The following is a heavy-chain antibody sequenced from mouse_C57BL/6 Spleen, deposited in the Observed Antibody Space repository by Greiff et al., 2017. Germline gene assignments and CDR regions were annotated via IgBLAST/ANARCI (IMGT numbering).Heavy chain of an antibody. D-gene: IGHD2-5*01. Sequence: QVQLKESGAELARPGASVKLSCKASGYTFTSYGISWVKQRTGQGLEWIGEIYPRSGNTYYNEKFKGKATLTADKSSSTAYMELRSLTSEDSAVFFCARDPAYYSNYEYVDVWGTGTTVTVSS. V-gene: IGHV1-81*01. CDR3: ARDPAYYSNYEYVDV. J-gene: IGHJ1*03. CDR2: IYPRSGNT. CDR1: GYTFTSYG.